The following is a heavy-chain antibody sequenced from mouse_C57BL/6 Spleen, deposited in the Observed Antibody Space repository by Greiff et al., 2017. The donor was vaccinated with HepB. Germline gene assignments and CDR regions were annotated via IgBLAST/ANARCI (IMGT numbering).Heavy chain of an antibody. CDR3: AREGYYYGSSYEY. D-gene: IGHD1-1*01. CDR2: ISDGGSYT. CDR1: GFTFSSYA. V-gene: IGHV5-4*03. J-gene: IGHJ3*01. Sequence: EVKLMESGGGLVKPGGSLKLSCAASGFTFSSYAMSWVRQTPEKRLEWVATISDGGSYTYYPDNVKGRFTISRDNAKNNLYLQMSHLKSEDTAMYYCAREGYYYGSSYEYWGQGTLVTVSA.